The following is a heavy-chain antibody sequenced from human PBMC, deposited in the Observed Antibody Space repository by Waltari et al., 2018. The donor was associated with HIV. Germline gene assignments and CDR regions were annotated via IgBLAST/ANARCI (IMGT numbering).Heavy chain of an antibody. D-gene: IGHD1-1*01. Sequence: QVQLQESGPGLVKPSETLSLTCTVSGYSIRSGYYWGWIRQPPGKGLELIGSIYHSGSTYYNPSLKSRVTISVDTSKNQFSLKLSSVTAADTAVYYCARFPDDLERIYGMDVWGQGTTVTVSS. CDR2: IYHSGST. V-gene: IGHV4-38-2*02. CDR3: ARFPDDLERIYGMDV. CDR1: GYSIRSGYY. J-gene: IGHJ6*02.